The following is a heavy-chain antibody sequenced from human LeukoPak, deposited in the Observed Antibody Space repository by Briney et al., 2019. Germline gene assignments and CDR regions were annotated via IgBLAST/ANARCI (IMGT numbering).Heavy chain of an antibody. D-gene: IGHD2-2*01. CDR1: GFTFSSYA. J-gene: IGHJ4*02. V-gene: IGHV3-23*01. CDR2: ISGSGDTT. CDR3: AKDNVFRSTTCPDFFDY. Sequence: GSLRLSCAASGFTFSSYAMTWVRQAPGKGLEWVSGISGSGDTTYYADSVKGRFTISRDNSKNTLDLQMNSLRAEDSALYYCAKDNVFRSTTCPDFFDYWGQGTLVTVSS.